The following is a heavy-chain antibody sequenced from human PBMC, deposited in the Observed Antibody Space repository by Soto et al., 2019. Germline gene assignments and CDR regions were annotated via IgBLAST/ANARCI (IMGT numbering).Heavy chain of an antibody. CDR3: ARQIYDSDTGPNFQYYFDS. V-gene: IGHV5-10-1*01. D-gene: IGHD3-22*01. CDR2: IDPSDSQT. CDR1: GYSFAGYW. Sequence: GESLKISCKGSGYSFAGYWITWVRQKPGKGLEWMGRIDPSDSQTYYSPSFRGHVTISVTKSITTVFLQWSSLRASATAMYYCARQIYDSDTGPNFQYYFDSWGQGTPVTVSS. J-gene: IGHJ4*02.